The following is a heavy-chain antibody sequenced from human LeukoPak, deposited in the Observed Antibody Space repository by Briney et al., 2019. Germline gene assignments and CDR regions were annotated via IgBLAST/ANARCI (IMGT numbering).Heavy chain of an antibody. CDR3: ARGYYYDSSGYAPWFDP. CDR1: GYSISSGYY. D-gene: IGHD3-22*01. J-gene: IGHJ5*02. V-gene: IGHV4-38-2*02. Sequence: SETLSLTCTVSGYSISSGYYWGWIRQPPGKGLEWIGSIYHSGSTYYNPSLKSRVTISVDTSKNQFSLKLSSVTAADTAVYYCARGYYYDSSGYAPWFDPWGQGTLVTVSS. CDR2: IYHSGST.